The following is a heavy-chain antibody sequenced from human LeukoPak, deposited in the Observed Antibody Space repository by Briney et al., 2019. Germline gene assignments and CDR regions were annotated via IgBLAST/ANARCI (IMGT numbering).Heavy chain of an antibody. Sequence: GGSLRLSCAASGFTFSSYEMNWVRQAPGKGPEWVSYISSSGSTKYYADPVKGRFTISRDNAKNSLYLQVNSLRAEDTAVYYCASFLGGYSFFHWGQGALVTVSS. CDR3: ASFLGGYSFFH. J-gene: IGHJ4*02. CDR2: ISSSGSTK. V-gene: IGHV3-48*03. D-gene: IGHD3-22*01. CDR1: GFTFSSYE.